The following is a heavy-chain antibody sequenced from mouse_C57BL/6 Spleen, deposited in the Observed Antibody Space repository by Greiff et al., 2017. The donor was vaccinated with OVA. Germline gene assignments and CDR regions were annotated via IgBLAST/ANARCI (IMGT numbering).Heavy chain of an antibody. V-gene: IGHV2-9-1*01. CDR3: AKYGSSYVDAMDY. CDR2: IWTGGGT. CDR1: GFSLTSYA. D-gene: IGHD1-1*01. Sequence: QVQLKQSGPGLVAPSQSLSITCTVSGFSLTSYAISWVRQPPGKGLEWLGVIWTGGGTNYNSAHKTRLSISKDNSNNQVILRMNSLQTDDTARYYCAKYGSSYVDAMDYWGQGTSVTVSS. J-gene: IGHJ4*01.